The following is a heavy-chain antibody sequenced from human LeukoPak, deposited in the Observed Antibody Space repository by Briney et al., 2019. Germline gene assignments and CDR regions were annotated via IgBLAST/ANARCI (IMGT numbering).Heavy chain of an antibody. D-gene: IGHD3-9*01. J-gene: IGHJ4*02. Sequence: SETLSLTCAVYGGSFSGYYWSWLRQPPGKGLEWIGEINHSGSTNYNPSLKSRVTISVDTSKNQFSLKLSSVTAADTAVYYCARLRYFDWLLTGRHFDYWGQGTLVTVSS. CDR3: ARLRYFDWLLTGRHFDY. V-gene: IGHV4-34*01. CDR1: GGSFSGYY. CDR2: INHSGST.